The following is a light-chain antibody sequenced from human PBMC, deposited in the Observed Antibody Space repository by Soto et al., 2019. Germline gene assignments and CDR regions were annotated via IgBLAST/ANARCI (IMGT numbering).Light chain of an antibody. CDR2: EVS. J-gene: IGLJ1*01. CDR1: SSDVGTYNY. Sequence: QSALTQPASVSGSPGQSITISCTGTSSDVGTYNYVSWYQQHPGKAPKLMIYEVSNRPSEVSDRFSGSKSGNTASLTISGLQAEDEADYYCISYTTTSTLYAFGTGTKLTVL. V-gene: IGLV2-14*01. CDR3: ISYTTTSTLYA.